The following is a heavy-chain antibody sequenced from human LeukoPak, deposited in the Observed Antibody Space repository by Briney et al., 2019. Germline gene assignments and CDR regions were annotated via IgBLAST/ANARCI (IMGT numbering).Heavy chain of an antibody. Sequence: ASVKVSCKASGYTFTGAYMHWVRQAPGQGREWMGWISPNSGETRFAQKFQGRVTMTRDTSIRTAYMDLGGLRSDDTAVYYCARVLFNSGYDYWGQGSLVTVSS. J-gene: IGHJ4*02. CDR3: ARVLFNSGYDY. CDR2: ISPNSGET. CDR1: GYTFTGAY. D-gene: IGHD3-9*01. V-gene: IGHV1-2*02.